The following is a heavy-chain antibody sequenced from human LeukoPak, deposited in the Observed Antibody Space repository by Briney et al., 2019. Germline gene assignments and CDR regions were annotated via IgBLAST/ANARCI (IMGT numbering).Heavy chain of an antibody. V-gene: IGHV4-34*01. CDR2: INHSGST. CDR1: GGSFSGYY. Sequence: PSETLSLTCAVYGGSFSGYYWSWIRQPPGKGLEWIGEINHSGSTNYNPSLKSRVTISVDTSKNQFSLKLSSVTAADTAVYYCASFLLSYGLDYWGQGTLVTVSS. CDR3: ASFLLSYGLDY. D-gene: IGHD5-18*01. J-gene: IGHJ4*02.